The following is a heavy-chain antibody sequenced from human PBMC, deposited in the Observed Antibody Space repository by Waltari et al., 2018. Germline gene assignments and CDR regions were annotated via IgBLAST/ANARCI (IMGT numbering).Heavy chain of an antibody. Sequence: EVQLVQSGAEVKKPGATVKISCKASGYTFTDYYMHWVQQAPGKGLEWMGRVDPEDGETIYAEKFQGRVTITADTSTDTAYMELSSLRSEDTAVYYCAPWAGYSRNWFDPWGQGTLVIVSS. V-gene: IGHV1-69-2*01. CDR2: VDPEDGET. D-gene: IGHD6-13*01. J-gene: IGHJ5*02. CDR1: GYTFTDYY. CDR3: APWAGYSRNWFDP.